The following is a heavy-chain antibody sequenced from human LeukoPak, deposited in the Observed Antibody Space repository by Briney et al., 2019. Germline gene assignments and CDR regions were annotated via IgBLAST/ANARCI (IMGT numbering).Heavy chain of an antibody. J-gene: IGHJ4*02. Sequence: ASVKVSCKPSGYTFTDYYIHWVRQAPGQGLEWMGWISPKSGGTHFAQKFQGRVIMTRDTSVDTAYMELNSLRSDDTAVYYCASADLRYCSITNCLSFDYWGQGTLVTVSS. V-gene: IGHV1-2*02. CDR3: ASADLRYCSITNCLSFDY. D-gene: IGHD2-2*01. CDR1: GYTFTDYY. CDR2: ISPKSGGT.